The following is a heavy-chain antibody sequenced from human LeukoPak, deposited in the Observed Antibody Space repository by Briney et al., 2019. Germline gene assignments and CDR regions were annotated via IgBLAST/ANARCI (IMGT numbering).Heavy chain of an antibody. V-gene: IGHV1-69*05. D-gene: IGHD3-22*01. CDR3: ARSNTYYYDSSGYYADY. Sequence: SLKLSCKDSGGTLSSYAISSVRQSPGQGLEWKGGFIPIFGTAKYAQKCQGRVTITTDESTSTAYMDLSSLRSEDTAVYYCARSNTYYYDSSGYYADYWGRGTLVTVSS. J-gene: IGHJ4*02. CDR2: FIPIFGTA. CDR1: GGTLSSYA.